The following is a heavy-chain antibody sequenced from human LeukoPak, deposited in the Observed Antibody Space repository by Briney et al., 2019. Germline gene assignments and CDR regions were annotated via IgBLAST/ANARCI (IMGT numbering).Heavy chain of an antibody. CDR2: IKQDGSEK. CDR1: GFTFSSYW. D-gene: IGHD3-10*01. CDR3: AREYDYYGSTEAFDI. Sequence: PGGSLRLSCAASGFTFSSYWMSWVRQAPGKGLEWVANIKQDGSEKYYVDSVKGRFTISRDNAKNSLYLQMNSLRAEDTAVYYCAREYDYYGSTEAFDIWGQGTMVTVSS. J-gene: IGHJ3*02. V-gene: IGHV3-7*01.